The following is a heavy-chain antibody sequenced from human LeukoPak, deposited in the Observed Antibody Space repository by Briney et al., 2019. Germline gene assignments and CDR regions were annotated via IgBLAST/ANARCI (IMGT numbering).Heavy chain of an antibody. D-gene: IGHD5-18*01. CDR3: ARDERGYSYGLYYYYGMDV. J-gene: IGHJ6*02. CDR1: GGSISSGGYY. V-gene: IGHV4-31*03. CDR2: FYYSGST. Sequence: SQTLSLTCTVSGGSISSGGYYWSWIPQHPGKGLEWIGYFYYSGSTYYNPSLNSRVTISVDTSKNQFSLKLSSVTAADTAVYYCARDERGYSYGLYYYYGMDVWGQGTTVTVSS.